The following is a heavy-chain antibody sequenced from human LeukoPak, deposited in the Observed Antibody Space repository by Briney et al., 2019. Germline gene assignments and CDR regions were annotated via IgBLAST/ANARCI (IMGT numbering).Heavy chain of an antibody. Sequence: PGGSLRLSCAASGFTFSSYSMNWVRQAPGKGLEWVSYISSSSSTIYYADSVKGRFTISRDNAKNSLYLQMNSLRAEDTAVYYCARDGPLRLTYCFDYWGQGTLVTVSS. CDR1: GFTFSSYS. CDR3: ARDGPLRLTYCFDY. V-gene: IGHV3-48*01. J-gene: IGHJ4*02. CDR2: ISSSSSTI. D-gene: IGHD5-12*01.